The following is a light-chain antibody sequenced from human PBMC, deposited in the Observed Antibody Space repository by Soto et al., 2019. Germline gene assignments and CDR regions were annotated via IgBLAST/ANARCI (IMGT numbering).Light chain of an antibody. J-gene: IGKJ4*01. Sequence: EIVLTQSPATLSVSPGERFTLSCRASQIVSSDGALYPQKSGQAPRLLXXDAXTRATGIPARFSGSGSGTEFTLTISSLQSEDFAVYYCQQYNNWALGIFGGGTKVDIK. CDR3: QQYNNWALGI. CDR2: DAX. CDR1: QIVSSD. V-gene: IGKV3-15*01.